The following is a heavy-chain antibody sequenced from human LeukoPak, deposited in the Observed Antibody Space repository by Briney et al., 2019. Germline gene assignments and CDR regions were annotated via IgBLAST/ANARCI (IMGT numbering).Heavy chain of an antibody. CDR3: ATEPPAHCGGDCYSVY. Sequence: ASVKVSCKVSGYTLTELSMHWVRQAPGKGLEWMGGFDPEDGETIYAQRFQGRVTMTEDTPTDTAYMELSSLRSEDTAVYYCATEPPAHCGGDCYSVYWGQGTLVTVSS. D-gene: IGHD2-21*02. CDR1: GYTLTELS. CDR2: FDPEDGET. V-gene: IGHV1-24*01. J-gene: IGHJ4*02.